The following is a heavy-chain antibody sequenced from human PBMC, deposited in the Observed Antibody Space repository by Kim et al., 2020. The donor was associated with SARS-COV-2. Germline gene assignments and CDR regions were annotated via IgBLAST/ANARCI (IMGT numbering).Heavy chain of an antibody. CDR1: GGSISSSSYY. J-gene: IGHJ5*02. D-gene: IGHD3-10*01. V-gene: IGHV4-39*01. Sequence: SETLSLTCTVSGGSISSSSYYWGWIRQPPGKGLEWIGSIYYSGSTYYNPSFKSRVSISVDTSKNQFSLKLSSVTAADTAVYYCARSKLLWFGELLYKYNCFDLWGQGTLVTVSS. CDR3: ARSKLLWFGELLYKYNCFDL. CDR2: IYYSGST.